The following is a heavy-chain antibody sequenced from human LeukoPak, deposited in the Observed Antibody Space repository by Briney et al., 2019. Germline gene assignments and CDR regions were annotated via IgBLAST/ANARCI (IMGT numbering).Heavy chain of an antibody. J-gene: IGHJ5*01. CDR1: GFTFSSYS. CDR3: AREKFDS. V-gene: IGHV3-30*03. CDR2: VSYEGTIE. Sequence: PGGSLRLSCAASGFTFSSYSMNWVRQAPGKGLEWVAVVSYEGTIEYYSDSAKGRFTISRDNSNSLISLQMDNLTTEDTAVYYCAREKFDSWGQGTLVIVSP.